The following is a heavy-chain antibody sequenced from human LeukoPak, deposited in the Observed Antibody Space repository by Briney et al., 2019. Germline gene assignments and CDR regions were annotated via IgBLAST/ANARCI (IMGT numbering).Heavy chain of an antibody. CDR3: AKGPTVRGVRGRPDPQRPDDY. CDR1: GFTFSSYA. J-gene: IGHJ4*02. V-gene: IGHV3-23*01. CDR2: ISGSGGST. Sequence: GGSLRLSCAASGFTFSSYAMSWVRQAPGKGLEWVSAISGSGGSTYYADSVKGRFTISRDNSKNTLYLQMNSLRAEDTAVYYCAKGPTVRGVRGRPDPQRPDDYWGQGTLVTVSS. D-gene: IGHD3-10*01.